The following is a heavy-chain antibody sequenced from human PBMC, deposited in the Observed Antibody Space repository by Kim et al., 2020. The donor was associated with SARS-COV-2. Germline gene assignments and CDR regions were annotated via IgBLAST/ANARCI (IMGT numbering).Heavy chain of an antibody. D-gene: IGHD2-8*01. V-gene: IGHV3-48*02. J-gene: IGHJ4*02. CDR1: GFTLSSYS. CDR3: ARRLNYATRVPEH. Sequence: GGSLRLSCAASGFTLSSYSMNWVRQAPGKGLEWVSYINGSSSIYYSASLKGRCTISSGNAKKTMYLQMNNRRDEDTTVYYCARRLNYATRVPEHWCQGT. CDR2: INGSSSI.